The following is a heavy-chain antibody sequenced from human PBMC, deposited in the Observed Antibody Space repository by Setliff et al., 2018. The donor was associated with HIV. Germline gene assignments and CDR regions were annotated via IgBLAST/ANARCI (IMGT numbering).Heavy chain of an antibody. CDR1: GHSFNGDF. J-gene: IGHJ4*02. CDR2: IKLSSGGT. Sequence: ASVKVSCKAPGHSFNGDFLTWVRQAPGQGLEWMGNIKLSSGGTKFAQKFLGRVTMTRDTSTNAAFMELRRLNPDDTATYFCVTSPGSFTSVDETEAGDYWGQGTLVTVSS. D-gene: IGHD6-25*01. CDR3: VTSPGSFTSVDETEAGDY. V-gene: IGHV1-2*02.